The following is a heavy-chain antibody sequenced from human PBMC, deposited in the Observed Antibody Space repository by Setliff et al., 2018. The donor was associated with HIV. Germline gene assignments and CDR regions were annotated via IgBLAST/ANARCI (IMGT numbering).Heavy chain of an antibody. CDR1: GGSISDSRYY. J-gene: IGHJ4*02. Sequence: PSETLSLTCTVSGGSISDSRYYWGWIRQPPGKGLEWIGNIYYSGSTYYNPSLKSRVTISVDTSKNQFSPKLSSVTAADTAVYYCARPVEMANREFDYWGQGTLVTVSS. CDR3: ARPVEMANREFDY. V-gene: IGHV4-39*01. D-gene: IGHD1-26*01. CDR2: IYYSGST.